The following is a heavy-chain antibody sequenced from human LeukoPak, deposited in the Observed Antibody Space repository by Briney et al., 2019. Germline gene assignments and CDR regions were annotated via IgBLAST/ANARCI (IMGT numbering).Heavy chain of an antibody. D-gene: IGHD2/OR15-2a*01. V-gene: IGHV4-39*01. J-gene: IGHJ4*02. CDR1: GGSFSGYY. Sequence: PSETLSLTCAVYGGSFSGYYWGWIRQPPGKGLEWIGSIYYSGTTYYNPSLKSRVTISVDTSKNQFSLKLTSVTAADTAVYYCARRNSHSQFDYWGQGTLVTVSS. CDR3: ARRNSHSQFDY. CDR2: IYYSGTT.